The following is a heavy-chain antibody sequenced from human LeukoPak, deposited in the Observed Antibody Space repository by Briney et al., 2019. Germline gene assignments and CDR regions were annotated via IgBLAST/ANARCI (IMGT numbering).Heavy chain of an antibody. CDR2: INPNSGGT. CDR1: GGTFSSYA. CDR3: ARVLTGDGGGFDY. D-gene: IGHD7-27*01. J-gene: IGHJ4*02. V-gene: IGHV1-2*06. Sequence: GASVKVSCKASGGTFSSYAISWVRQAPGQGLEWMGRINPNSGGTNYAQKFQGRVTMTRDTSISTAYMELSRLRSDDTAVYYCARVLTGDGGGFDYWGQGTLVTVSS.